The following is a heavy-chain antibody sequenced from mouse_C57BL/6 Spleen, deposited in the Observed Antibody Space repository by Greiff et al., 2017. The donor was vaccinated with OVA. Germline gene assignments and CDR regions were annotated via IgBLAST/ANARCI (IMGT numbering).Heavy chain of an antibody. J-gene: IGHJ2*01. CDR3: ARSGDYYGSSYVDD. Sequence: VQGVESGPELVKPGASVKISCKASGYAFSSSWMNWVKQRPGKGLEWIGRIYPGDGDTNYNGKFKGKATLTADKSSSTAYMQLSSLTSEDSAVYFCARSGDYYGSSYVDDWGQGTTLTVSS. V-gene: IGHV1-82*01. CDR1: GYAFSSSW. CDR2: IYPGDGDT. D-gene: IGHD1-1*01.